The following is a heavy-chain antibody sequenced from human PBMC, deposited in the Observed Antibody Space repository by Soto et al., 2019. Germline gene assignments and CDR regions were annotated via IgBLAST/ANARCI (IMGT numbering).Heavy chain of an antibody. V-gene: IGHV4-34*01. CDR2: INHSGST. Sequence: QVQLQQWGAGLLKPSETLSLTCAVYGGSFSGYYWSWIRQPPGKGLEWIGEINHSGSTNYNPSLKSRVTLSVDTSKNQFSLKLSSVTAADTAVYYCARGGYSRYYYYGMDVWGQGTTVTVSS. CDR1: GGSFSGYY. D-gene: IGHD4-4*01. CDR3: ARGGYSRYYYYGMDV. J-gene: IGHJ6*02.